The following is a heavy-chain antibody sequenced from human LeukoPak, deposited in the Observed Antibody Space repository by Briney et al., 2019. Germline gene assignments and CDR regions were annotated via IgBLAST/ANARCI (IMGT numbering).Heavy chain of an antibody. Sequence: SETLSLTCTVSGGSISSGGYYWSWIRQQPGKGLEWIGYIYYSGSTYYNPSLKSRVTISVDTSKNQFSLKVSSVTAADTAVYYCARDGTAGTNLNWFDSWGQGTLVTVSS. CDR3: ARDGTAGTNLNWFDS. J-gene: IGHJ5*01. CDR2: IYYSGST. V-gene: IGHV4-31*03. D-gene: IGHD1-1*01. CDR1: GGSISSGGYY.